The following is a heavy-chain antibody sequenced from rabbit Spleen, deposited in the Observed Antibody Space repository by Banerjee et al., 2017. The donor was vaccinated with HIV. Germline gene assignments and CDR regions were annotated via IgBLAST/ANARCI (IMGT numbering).Heavy chain of an antibody. D-gene: IGHD1-1*01. J-gene: IGHJ4*01. CDR2: IDSGSSGST. V-gene: IGHV1S45*01. CDR3: ARDGTSGWNFGW. Sequence: QEQLVESGGGLVQPEGSLTLTCTASGFSFSSSYYMCWVRQAPGKGLEWIACIDSGSSGSTYYATWAKGRFTITRSTSLNTVTLQLNSLTAADTATYFCARDGTSGWNFGWWGQGTLVTVS. CDR1: GFSFSSSYY.